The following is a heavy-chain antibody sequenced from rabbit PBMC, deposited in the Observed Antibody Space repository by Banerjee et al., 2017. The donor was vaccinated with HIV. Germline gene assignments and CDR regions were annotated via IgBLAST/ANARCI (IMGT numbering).Heavy chain of an antibody. CDR3: ARGVGDDIYRYFNL. V-gene: IGHV1S40*01. Sequence: WAKGRFTISKTSSTTVTLQMTSLTAADTATYFCARGVGDDIYRYFNLWGPGTLVTVS. D-gene: IGHD2-1*01. J-gene: IGHJ4*01.